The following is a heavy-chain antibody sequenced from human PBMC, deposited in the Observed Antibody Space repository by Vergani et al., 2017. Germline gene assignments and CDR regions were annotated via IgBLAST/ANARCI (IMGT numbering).Heavy chain of an antibody. Sequence: QVQLLESGPGLLKPSETLSLTCSVPGYSITSGYYSGWIRQPPGRGLEWIGSIYHTGSAYYNPSLKSRVTVSVDTSMNQVSLKLNSVTAADTAVYYCVRAVALWFGETKDGGWFDPWGQGTLVTVTS. CDR3: VRAVALWFGETKDGGWFDP. V-gene: IGHV4-38-2*02. D-gene: IGHD3-10*01. J-gene: IGHJ5*02. CDR1: GYSITSGYY. CDR2: IYHTGSA.